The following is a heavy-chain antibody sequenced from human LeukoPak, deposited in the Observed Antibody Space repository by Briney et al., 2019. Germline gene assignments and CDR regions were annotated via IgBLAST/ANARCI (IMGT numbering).Heavy chain of an antibody. J-gene: IGHJ4*02. D-gene: IGHD6-13*01. CDR2: IYYSGST. CDR1: GGSISSYY. V-gene: IGHV4-59*12. CDR3: ARRILFGSSWYNY. Sequence: SETLSLTCTVSGGSISSYYWSWIRQPPGKGLEWIGYIYYSGSTNYNPSLKSRVTISVDTSKNQFSLKLSSVTAADTAVYYCARRILFGSSWYNYWGQGTLVTVSS.